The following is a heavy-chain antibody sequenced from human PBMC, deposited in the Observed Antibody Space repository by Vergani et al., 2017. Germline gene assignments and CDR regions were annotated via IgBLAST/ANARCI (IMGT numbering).Heavy chain of an antibody. D-gene: IGHD6-19*01. Sequence: QVQLVQSGAEVKKPGASVKVSCKASGYTFTGYYMHWVRQAPGQGLEWMGWINPNSGGTNYAQKFQGRVTMTRDTSISTAYMELSRPRSDDTAVYYCARDNGPIAVAGTVAFDIWGQGTMVTVSS. CDR3: ARDNGPIAVAGTVAFDI. J-gene: IGHJ3*02. V-gene: IGHV1-2*02. CDR1: GYTFTGYY. CDR2: INPNSGGT.